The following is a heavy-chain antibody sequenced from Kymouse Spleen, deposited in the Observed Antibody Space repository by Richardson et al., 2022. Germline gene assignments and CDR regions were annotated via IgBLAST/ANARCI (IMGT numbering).Heavy chain of an antibody. CDR1: GFTFSSYA. J-gene: IGHJ5*02. Sequence: EVQLVESGGGLVQPGGSLRLSCAASGFTFSSYAMSWVRQAPGKGLEWVSAISGSGGSTYYADSVKGRFTISRDNSKNTLYLQMNSLRAEDTAVYYCAKDRGTSLEPRGNWFDPWGQGTLVTVSS. D-gene: IGHD1-14*01. CDR3: AKDRGTSLEPRGNWFDP. CDR2: ISGSGGST. V-gene: IGHV3-23*04.